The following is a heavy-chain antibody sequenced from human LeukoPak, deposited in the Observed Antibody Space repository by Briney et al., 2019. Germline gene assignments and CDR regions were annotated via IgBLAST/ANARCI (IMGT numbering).Heavy chain of an antibody. D-gene: IGHD6-13*01. CDR1: GYTLTELS. V-gene: IGHV1-24*01. Sequence: ASVKVSCKVSGYTLTELSMHWVRQAPGKGLEWMGGFDPEDGETIYAQKFQGRVTMTEDTSTDTAYMELSSLRSEDTAVHYCATVRGIAAAGSSNWFDPWGQGTLVTVSS. J-gene: IGHJ5*02. CDR2: FDPEDGET. CDR3: ATVRGIAAAGSSNWFDP.